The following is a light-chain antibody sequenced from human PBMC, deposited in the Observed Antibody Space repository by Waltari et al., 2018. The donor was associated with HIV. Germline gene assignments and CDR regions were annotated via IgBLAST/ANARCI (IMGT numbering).Light chain of an antibody. J-gene: IGKJ1*01. CDR2: KAS. V-gene: IGKV1-5*03. Sequence: MTQSPATLSVSPGERATLSCRASQNIGSWLAWFQQKPGKTPILLIYKASTLESGVPSRFSGSGSGTEFTLTISSLQPDDFATYYCQQYNFLWTFGQGTKVEMK. CDR1: QNIGSW. CDR3: QQYNFLWT.